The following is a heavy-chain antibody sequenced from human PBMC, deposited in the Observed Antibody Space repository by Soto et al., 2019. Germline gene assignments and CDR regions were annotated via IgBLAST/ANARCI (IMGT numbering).Heavy chain of an antibody. V-gene: IGHV3-21*01. D-gene: IGHD3-10*01. CDR1: GFTFSSYA. CDR3: ASGEGSRALLVDY. J-gene: IGHJ4*02. CDR2: ISSSSSYI. Sequence: PGGSLRLSCAASGFTFSSYAMSWVRQAPGKGLEWVSSISSSSSYIYYADSVKGRFTISRDNAKNSLYLQMNSLRAEDTAVYYCASGEGSRALLVDYWGQGTLVTVSS.